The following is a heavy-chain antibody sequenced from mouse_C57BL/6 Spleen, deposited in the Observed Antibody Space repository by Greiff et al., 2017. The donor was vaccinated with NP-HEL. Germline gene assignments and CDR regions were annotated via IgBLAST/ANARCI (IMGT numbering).Heavy chain of an antibody. V-gene: IGHV1-69*01. CDR3: ARRSAYGSSYGYFDV. CDR1: GYTFTSYW. J-gene: IGHJ1*03. D-gene: IGHD1-1*01. CDR2: IDPSDSYT. Sequence: QVQLQQPGAELVMPGASVKLSCKASGYTFTSYWMHWVKQRPGQGLEWIGEIDPSDSYTNYNQKFKGKSTLTVDKSSSTAYMQLSSLTSEDSAVYYWARRSAYGSSYGYFDVWGTGTTVTVSS.